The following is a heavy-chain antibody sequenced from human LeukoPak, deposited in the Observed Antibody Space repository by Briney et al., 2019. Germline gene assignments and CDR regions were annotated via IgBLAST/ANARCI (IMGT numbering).Heavy chain of an antibody. J-gene: IGHJ5*02. CDR2: ISAYNGNT. CDR1: GYTFTSYG. CDR3: ARDGLVVVPAATNWFDP. Sequence: ASVKVSCKASGYTFTSYGISWVRQAPGQGLEWMGWISAYNGNTNYAQKLQGRVTMTTDTSTSTAYMELRSLRSDDTAVYYCARDGLVVVPAATNWFDPWGQGTLVTVSS. D-gene: IGHD2-2*01. V-gene: IGHV1-18*01.